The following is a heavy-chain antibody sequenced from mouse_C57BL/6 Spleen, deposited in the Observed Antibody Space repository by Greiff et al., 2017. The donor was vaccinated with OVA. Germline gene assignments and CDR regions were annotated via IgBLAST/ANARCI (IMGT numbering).Heavy chain of an antibody. CDR1: GYTFTSYW. J-gene: IGHJ4*01. Sequence: QVQLQQPGAELVRPGSSVKLSCKASGYTFTSYWMDWVKQRPGQGLEWIGNIYPSDSETHYHQKFTDKSTLTVDKSSSTAYLQLSRLTSEDSAVEYGARDAYYSNREGMDYWGQGTLVTVSA. CDR3: ARDAYYSNREGMDY. CDR2: IYPSDSET. D-gene: IGHD2-5*01. V-gene: IGHV1-61*01.